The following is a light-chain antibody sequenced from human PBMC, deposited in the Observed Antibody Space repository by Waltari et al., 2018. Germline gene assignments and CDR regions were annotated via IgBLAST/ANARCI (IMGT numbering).Light chain of an antibody. CDR3: QQYDDWPPKYS. V-gene: IGKV3-15*01. J-gene: IGKJ2*01. Sequence: EVVVTQTPAALSVSPWYGVNLSFRASQRISSNLACYQQKDGPAPRLLIFRASISAADVPARFSGSGSGTEFTLTISSLQSEDFAVYFCQQYDDWPPKYSFGQGTKLEIK. CDR1: QRISSN. CDR2: RAS.